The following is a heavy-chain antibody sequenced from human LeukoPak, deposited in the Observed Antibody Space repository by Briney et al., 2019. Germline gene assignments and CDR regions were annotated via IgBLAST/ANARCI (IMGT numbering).Heavy chain of an antibody. CDR3: VRDVGTGTAYTNRFDT. V-gene: IGHV3-13*01. CDR1: GFKFSTYD. D-gene: IGHD1-26*01. J-gene: IGHJ5*02. CDR2: IGTVGDT. Sequence: GGSLRLSRAASGFKFSTYDMHWVRQPTGKALERVSAIGTVGDTYYSDSAKGRFTTSREDAKNSFYLQMNYLRAEDTAVYYCVRDVGTGTAYTNRFDTWGQGTLVTVSS.